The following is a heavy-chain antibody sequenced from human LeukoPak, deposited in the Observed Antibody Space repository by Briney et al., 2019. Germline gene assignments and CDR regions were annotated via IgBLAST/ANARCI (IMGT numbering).Heavy chain of an antibody. CDR1: GFTFSSYA. V-gene: IGHV3-23*01. CDR3: ARDLHRRLAGFFDY. Sequence: PGVSLRLSCAASGFTFSSYAMIWVRHAPGKGLEWVSAISGSGGSTYYADSVKGRFTISRDNSKNIVYLQMNSLRAEDTAMYYCARDLHRRLAGFFDYWGQGILVTVSS. J-gene: IGHJ4*02. CDR2: ISGSGGST. D-gene: IGHD3-3*02.